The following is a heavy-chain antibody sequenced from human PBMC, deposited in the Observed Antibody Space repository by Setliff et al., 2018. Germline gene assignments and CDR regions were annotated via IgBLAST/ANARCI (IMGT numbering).Heavy chain of an antibody. V-gene: IGHV4-34*01. Sequence: SETLSLTCAVYGGSFSTYYWIWIRQPPGKGLEWIGEINHSGSTNYNPSLKSRITISVDTSKNQFALKLSSVTKADTAVYYCARGRLHYYDSSGYSYWGQGTLVTVSS. D-gene: IGHD3-22*01. CDR2: INHSGST. CDR3: ARGRLHYYDSSGYSY. J-gene: IGHJ4*02. CDR1: GGSFSTYY.